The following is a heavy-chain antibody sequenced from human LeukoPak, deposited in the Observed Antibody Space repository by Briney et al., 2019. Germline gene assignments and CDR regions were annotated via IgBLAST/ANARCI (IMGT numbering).Heavy chain of an antibody. V-gene: IGHV4-34*01. J-gene: IGHJ4*02. CDR2: INHSGST. CDR3: ARASSYSSGYYFDY. Sequence: SETLSLTCAVYGGSFSGYYWSWIRQPPGKGLEWIGEINHSGSTNYNPSLKSRVTISVDTSKNQFSLKLSSVTAADTAVYYCARASSYSSGYYFDYWGQGTLVTVSS. CDR1: GGSFSGYY. D-gene: IGHD6-19*01.